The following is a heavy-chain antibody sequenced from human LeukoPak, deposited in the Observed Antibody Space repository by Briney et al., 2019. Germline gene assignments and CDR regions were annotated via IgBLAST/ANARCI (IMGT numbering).Heavy chain of an antibody. CDR2: INSDGSST. J-gene: IGHJ2*01. D-gene: IGHD3-9*01. Sequence: PGGSLRLSCAASGFTFSSYWMHWVRQAPGKGLVWVSRINSDGSSTSYADSVKGRFTISRDNAKNTLYLQMNSLRAEDTAVYYCARVYDILTGYWYFDLWGRGILVTVSS. V-gene: IGHV3-74*01. CDR1: GFTFSSYW. CDR3: ARVYDILTGYWYFDL.